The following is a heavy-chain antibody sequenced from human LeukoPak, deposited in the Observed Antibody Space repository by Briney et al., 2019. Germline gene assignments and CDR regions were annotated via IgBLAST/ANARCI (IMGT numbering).Heavy chain of an antibody. Sequence: ASVKVSCKASGYTFTGYYMHWVRQAPGQGLEWMGWINPNSGGTNYAQKFQGRVTMTRDTSISTAYMELSRLRSDDTAVYYCARASSIAAAVHPDYWGQGTLVTVSS. CDR1: GYTFTGYY. CDR2: INPNSGGT. CDR3: ARASSIAAAVHPDY. V-gene: IGHV1-2*02. J-gene: IGHJ4*02. D-gene: IGHD6-13*01.